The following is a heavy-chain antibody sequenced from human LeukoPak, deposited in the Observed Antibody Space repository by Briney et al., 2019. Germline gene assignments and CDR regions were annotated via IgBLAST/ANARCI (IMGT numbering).Heavy chain of an antibody. D-gene: IGHD2-2*01. CDR3: ARDWLDIVVVPAAGEY. CDR1: GFTFSSYA. J-gene: IGHJ4*02. V-gene: IGHV3-30-3*01. CDR2: ISYDGSNK. Sequence: QPGRSLRLSCAASGFTFSSYAMHWVRQAPGKGLEWVAVISYDGSNKYYADSVKGRFTISRDNSKNTLYLQMNSLRAEDTAVYYCARDWLDIVVVPAAGEYWGQGTLVTVSP.